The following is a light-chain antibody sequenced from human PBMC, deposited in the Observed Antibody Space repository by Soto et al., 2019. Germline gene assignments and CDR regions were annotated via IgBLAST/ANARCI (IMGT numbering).Light chain of an antibody. V-gene: IGKV3-15*01. Sequence: EIVMTQSPATLSVSPGERATLSCRASRSVSNNLAWYQQKPGQAPRLLIYGASTRATGIPARFSGSGSGTEFTLTISSLQSEDFAAYFCQQYNNWEGTFGQGTKVEFK. CDR2: GAS. J-gene: IGKJ1*01. CDR3: QQYNNWEGT. CDR1: RSVSNN.